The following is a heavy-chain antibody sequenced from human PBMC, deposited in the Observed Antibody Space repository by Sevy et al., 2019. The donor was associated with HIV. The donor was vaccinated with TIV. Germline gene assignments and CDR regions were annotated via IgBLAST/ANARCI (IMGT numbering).Heavy chain of an antibody. CDR1: GGTFSSYA. CDR3: ADSTSGGDGFYYYYGMDV. J-gene: IGHJ6*02. Sequence: ASVKVSCKASGGTFSSYAISWVRQAPGQGLEWMGGIIPIFGTANYAQKFQGRVTITADESTSTANMELSSLRSEDTAVYYCADSTSGGDGFYYYYGMDVWGQGTTVTVSS. CDR2: IIPIFGTA. V-gene: IGHV1-69*13. D-gene: IGHD2-2*01.